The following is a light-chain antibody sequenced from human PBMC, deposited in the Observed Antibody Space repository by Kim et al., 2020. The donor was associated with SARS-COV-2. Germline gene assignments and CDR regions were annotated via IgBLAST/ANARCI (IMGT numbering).Light chain of an antibody. CDR2: EDD. J-gene: IGLJ3*02. Sequence: KPVTISCTRSSGRIASNFVQWYQQRPGSAPTTVIYEDDQRPSGVPDRFSGSIDSSSNSASLTISGLKTEDEADYYCQSYDSSSHWVFGGGTQLTVL. CDR1: SGRIASNF. CDR3: QSYDSSSHWV. V-gene: IGLV6-57*03.